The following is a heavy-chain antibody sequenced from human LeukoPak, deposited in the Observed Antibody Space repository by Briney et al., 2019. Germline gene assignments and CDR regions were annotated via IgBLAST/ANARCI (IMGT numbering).Heavy chain of an antibody. Sequence: GGSLRLSCAASGFTFSSYGMHWVRQAPGEGLEWVAVISYDGSNKYYADSVKGRFTISRDNSKNTLYLQMNSLRAEDTAVYYCAKVWAPMVRGVIKLFDYWGQGTLVTVSS. V-gene: IGHV3-30*18. CDR2: ISYDGSNK. D-gene: IGHD3-10*01. J-gene: IGHJ4*02. CDR3: AKVWAPMVRGVIKLFDY. CDR1: GFTFSSYG.